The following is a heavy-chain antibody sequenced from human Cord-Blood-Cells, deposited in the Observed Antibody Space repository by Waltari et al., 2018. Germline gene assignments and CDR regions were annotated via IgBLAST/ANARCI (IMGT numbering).Heavy chain of an antibody. D-gene: IGHD2-15*01. Sequence: EVQLVESGGGLIQPGGSLRLSCAASGFTVGSNYMSWVRQAPGKGLEWVSVIYSGGSTYYADSVKGRFTISRDNSKNRLYLQMNSLRAEDTAVYYCARESGGYCSGGSCYGMDVWGQGTTVTVS. J-gene: IGHJ6*02. CDR2: IYSGGST. V-gene: IGHV3-53*01. CDR1: GFTVGSNY. CDR3: ARESGGYCSGGSCYGMDV.